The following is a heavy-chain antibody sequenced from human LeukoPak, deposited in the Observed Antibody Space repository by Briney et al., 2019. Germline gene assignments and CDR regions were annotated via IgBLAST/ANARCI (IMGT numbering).Heavy chain of an antibody. Sequence: GGSLRLSCAPSGFTFSDYYMSWIRQAPGKGLEWVSYISGSSSNTKYADSVKGRFTISRDNAKNSLYLQMNSLRAEDTAVYYCARDSAHIVVVPVVIPPGLDNWFDPWGQGTLVTVSS. D-gene: IGHD2-2*01. CDR1: GFTFSDYY. V-gene: IGHV3-11*05. J-gene: IGHJ5*02. CDR2: ISGSSSNT. CDR3: ARDSAHIVVVPVVIPPGLDNWFDP.